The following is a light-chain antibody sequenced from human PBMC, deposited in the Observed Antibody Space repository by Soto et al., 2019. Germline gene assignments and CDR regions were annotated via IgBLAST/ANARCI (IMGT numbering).Light chain of an antibody. CDR3: QQYNNWPFT. CDR1: QSINSN. CDR2: GAS. J-gene: IGKJ3*01. V-gene: IGKV3-15*01. Sequence: ERVMTQSPATLSVAPGERATLSCRARQSINSNLAWYQQKPGQAPRLLIYGASTRATGIPARFSGSGSGTEFTPTISSLQSEDFAVYYCQQYNNWPFTFGPGTKVDIK.